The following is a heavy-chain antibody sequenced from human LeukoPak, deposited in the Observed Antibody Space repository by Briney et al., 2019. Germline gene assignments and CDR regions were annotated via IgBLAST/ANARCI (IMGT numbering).Heavy chain of an antibody. V-gene: IGHV3-23*01. Sequence: GGSLRLSCAASGFTFSSYAMSWVRQAPGKGLEWVSAICGSGGSTYYADSVKGRFTISRDNSKNTLYLQMNSLRAEDTAVYYCARKQGVEYQLLFEDAFDIWGQGTMVTVSS. J-gene: IGHJ3*02. D-gene: IGHD2-2*01. CDR2: ICGSGGST. CDR1: GFTFSSYA. CDR3: ARKQGVEYQLLFEDAFDI.